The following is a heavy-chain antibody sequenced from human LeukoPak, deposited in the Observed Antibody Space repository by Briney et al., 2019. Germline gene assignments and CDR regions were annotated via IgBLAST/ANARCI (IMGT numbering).Heavy chain of an antibody. CDR3: ASLRRGYYFDY. V-gene: IGHV4-39*01. CDR1: GGSISSGPYY. CDR2: IYYTGST. Sequence: SETLSLTCTVSGGSISSGPYYWAWIRQPPGKGLEWIGSIYYTGSTYKNPSLKSRVTISIDTSKNQFSLKLSSVTAADTAVYYCASLRRGYYFDYWGQGTLVTVSS. J-gene: IGHJ4*02.